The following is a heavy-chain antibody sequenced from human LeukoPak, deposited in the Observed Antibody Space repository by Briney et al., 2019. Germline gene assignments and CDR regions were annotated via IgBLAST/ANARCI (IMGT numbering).Heavy chain of an antibody. CDR3: ARVERPGIAVAVDFDY. CDR1: GYTFTGYY. CDR2: INPNSGGT. J-gene: IGHJ4*02. Sequence: ASVKVSCKASGYTFTGYYMHWVRQAPGQGLEWMGWINPNSGGTNYAQKFQGRVTMTRDTSISKAYMELSRLRSDDTAVYYCARVERPGIAVAVDFDYWGQGTLVTVSS. D-gene: IGHD6-19*01. V-gene: IGHV1-2*02.